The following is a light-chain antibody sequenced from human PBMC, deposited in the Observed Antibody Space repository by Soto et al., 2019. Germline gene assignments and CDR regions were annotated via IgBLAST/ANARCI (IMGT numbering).Light chain of an antibody. Sequence: EIVLTQSPGTLSLSPGERATLSCRASQSVSSSYLVWYQQKPGQAPRLLIYGASSRATGIPDRFSGSGSGKDFTLTISRLEPEDFAVYYCQQYGSAPQTFGQGTKVEIK. V-gene: IGKV3-20*01. CDR1: QSVSSSY. CDR2: GAS. J-gene: IGKJ1*01. CDR3: QQYGSAPQT.